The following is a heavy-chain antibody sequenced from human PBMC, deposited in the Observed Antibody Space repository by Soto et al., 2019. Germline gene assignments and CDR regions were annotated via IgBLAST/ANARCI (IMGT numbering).Heavy chain of an antibody. D-gene: IGHD3-16*01. CDR2: VHGGGST. J-gene: IGHJ4*02. Sequence: VQLVESGGVLIQPGGSRRLSCAASGFTVSTNPMTGVRQAAGQGLELVSFVHGGGSTSYADSVKGRVTISRDNSKNTLYIQMDSLRAEDTAIYYCAGRLTTAASLDYWGRGTLVTVSS. CDR3: AGRLTTAASLDY. CDR1: GFTVSTNP. V-gene: IGHV3-53*01.